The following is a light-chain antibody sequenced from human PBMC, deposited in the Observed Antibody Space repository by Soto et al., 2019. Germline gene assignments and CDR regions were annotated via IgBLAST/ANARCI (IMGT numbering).Light chain of an antibody. V-gene: IGKV3-15*01. J-gene: IGKJ1*01. CDR3: QQYSDWPWT. Sequence: IVLKQSPATLSLSPGERATLSCRASQTVSSDLVWYQQKPGHPPRLLIYGASTRATGIPARFSGSGSGTEFTLTISSLQSEDFAVYYCQQYSDWPWTFGQGTNVDIK. CDR2: GAS. CDR1: QTVSSD.